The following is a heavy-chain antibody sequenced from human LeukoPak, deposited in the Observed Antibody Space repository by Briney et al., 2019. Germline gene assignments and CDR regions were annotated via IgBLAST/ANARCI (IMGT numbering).Heavy chain of an antibody. D-gene: IGHD4-17*01. Sequence: GASVKVSCKTSGFTFSTSAVQWVRQARGQRLEWIGWIIVGSGATNYAQSLQGRFTITRDMSTNTAYMELSSLGSEDSAVYYCAAELYGVYTDCCTFHIWGQGIMVTVSS. CDR1: GFTFSTSA. CDR2: IIVGSGAT. CDR3: AAELYGVYTDCCTFHI. J-gene: IGHJ3*02. V-gene: IGHV1-58*01.